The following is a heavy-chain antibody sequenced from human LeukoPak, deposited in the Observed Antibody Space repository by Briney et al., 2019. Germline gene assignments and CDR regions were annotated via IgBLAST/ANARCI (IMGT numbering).Heavy chain of an antibody. Sequence: PGGSLRLSCAASGFTFSSYSMNWVRQAPGKGLEWVSYISSSSSTIYYADSVKGRFIISRDNAKNSLYLQMNSLRAEDTAVYYCARAAVRGYDILTGYHMYFDYWGQGTLVTVSS. V-gene: IGHV3-48*01. J-gene: IGHJ4*02. CDR2: ISSSSSTI. CDR1: GFTFSSYS. CDR3: ARAAVRGYDILTGYHMYFDY. D-gene: IGHD3-9*01.